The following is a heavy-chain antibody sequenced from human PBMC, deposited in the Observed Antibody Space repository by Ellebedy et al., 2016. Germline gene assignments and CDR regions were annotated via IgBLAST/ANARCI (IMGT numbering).Heavy chain of an antibody. D-gene: IGHD5-24*01. V-gene: IGHV3-49*03. CDR2: VRSKAFGGTT. CDR1: GFTFGDYA. Sequence: GESLKISCTASGFTFGDYAMTWFRQAPGKGLEWVGFVRSKAFGGTTEYAASVKGRFNVARDDSKSIAYMQMKRRKTEDTAMYYCTRGRLEMATTFDYWGQGTLVTVSS. CDR3: TRGRLEMATTFDY. J-gene: IGHJ4*02.